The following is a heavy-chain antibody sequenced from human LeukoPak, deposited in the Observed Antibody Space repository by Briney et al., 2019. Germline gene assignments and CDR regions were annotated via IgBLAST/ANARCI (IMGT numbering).Heavy chain of an antibody. Sequence: STETLSLTCTVSGGSISSYYWSWIRQPAGKGLEWIGRIYTSGSTNYNPSLKSRVTMSVDTSKNQFSLKLSSVTAADTAVYYCARELVGATTHWYVDLWGRGTLVTVSS. D-gene: IGHD1-26*01. V-gene: IGHV4-4*07. CDR3: ARELVGATTHWYVDL. CDR2: IYTSGST. J-gene: IGHJ2*01. CDR1: GGSISSYY.